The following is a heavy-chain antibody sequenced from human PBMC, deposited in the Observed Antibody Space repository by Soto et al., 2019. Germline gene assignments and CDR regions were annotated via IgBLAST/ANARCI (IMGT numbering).Heavy chain of an antibody. J-gene: IGHJ6*02. V-gene: IGHV4-59*01. CDR1: GGSISSYY. Sequence: SETLSLTCTVSGGSISSYYWSWIRQPPGKGLEWIGYIYYSGSTNYNPSLKSRVTISVDTSKNQFSLKLSSVTAADTAVYYCARDHPIYKGSGSYSPQYYHYGMDVWGQGTTVAVSS. D-gene: IGHD3-10*01. CDR2: IYYSGST. CDR3: ARDHPIYKGSGSYSPQYYHYGMDV.